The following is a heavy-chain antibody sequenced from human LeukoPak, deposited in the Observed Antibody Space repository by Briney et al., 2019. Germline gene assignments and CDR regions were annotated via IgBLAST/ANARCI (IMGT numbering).Heavy chain of an antibody. CDR3: AKGTGLLSFDY. CDR1: GFTFSTSG. CDR2: IRLDGSSK. D-gene: IGHD3-10*01. Sequence: GGSLRLSCAASGFTFSTSGMHWVRQAPGKGLEWVAFIRLDGSSKYYADSVKGQFIISRDNSKNTLYLQMNSLRADDTAVYYCAKGTGLLSFDYWGQGTPVTVSS. V-gene: IGHV3-30*02. J-gene: IGHJ4*02.